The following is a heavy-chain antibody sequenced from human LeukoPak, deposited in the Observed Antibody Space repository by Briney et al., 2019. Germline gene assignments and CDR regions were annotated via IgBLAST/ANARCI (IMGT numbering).Heavy chain of an antibody. V-gene: IGHV1-18*01. CDR2: MSALNGNT. J-gene: IGHJ5*02. CDR3: ARVTYYGDYLNWFDP. CDR1: GYTFTNYG. D-gene: IGHD4-17*01. Sequence: ASVKVSCKASGYTFTNYGISWVRQAPGQGLEWMGWMSALNGNTNYQHKFQGRVTMTTDTSKNTAYMELRSLRSDDTAVYYCARVTYYGDYLNWFDPWGQGTLVTVSS.